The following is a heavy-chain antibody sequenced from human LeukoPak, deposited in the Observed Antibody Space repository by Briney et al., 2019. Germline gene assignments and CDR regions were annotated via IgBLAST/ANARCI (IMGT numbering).Heavy chain of an antibody. CDR3: ARAILLMVYAPGY. D-gene: IGHD2-8*01. CDR1: GFTFSSYA. CDR2: ISGSGYST. V-gene: IGHV3-23*01. J-gene: IGHJ4*02. Sequence: GGSLRLSCAASGFTFSSYAMSWVRQAPGKGLEWVSTISGSGYSTYYADSVKGRFTISRDNSKNTLFLQMNSLRAEDTAVYYCARAILLMVYAPGYWGQGTLVTVSS.